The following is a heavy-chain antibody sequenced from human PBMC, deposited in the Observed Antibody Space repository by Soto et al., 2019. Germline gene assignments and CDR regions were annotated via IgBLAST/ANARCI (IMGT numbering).Heavy chain of an antibody. CDR1: GFTLTRSA. J-gene: IGHJ4*02. CDR2: ISAGGGGI. Sequence: GGSLRLSCAGSGFTLTRSAVSWVRQAPGKGLEWVSGISAGGGGIYYADSVKGRFTISRDVAKNTVYLQMNGLRVEDTAVYYCARARERFDYWGQGTLVTVSS. V-gene: IGHV3-23*01. CDR3: ARARERFDY.